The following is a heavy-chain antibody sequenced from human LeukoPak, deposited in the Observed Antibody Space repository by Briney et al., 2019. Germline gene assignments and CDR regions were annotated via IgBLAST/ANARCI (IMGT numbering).Heavy chain of an antibody. J-gene: IGHJ3*02. Sequence: ASVKVSCTSSSYTFSNYLIAWVRQAPGQGLEWMGWISGYNGNTQYAQKLQGRVTMTTDTSTSTAYMELGSLRSDDTAIYYCVRAYLPYFDSTHAFDIWGQGTKVTVSS. CDR3: VRAYLPYFDSTHAFDI. CDR2: ISGYNGNT. V-gene: IGHV1-18*01. D-gene: IGHD3-9*01. CDR1: SYTFSNYL.